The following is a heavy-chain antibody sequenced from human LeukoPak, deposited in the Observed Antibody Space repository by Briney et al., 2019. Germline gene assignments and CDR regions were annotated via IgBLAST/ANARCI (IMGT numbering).Heavy chain of an antibody. V-gene: IGHV4-34*01. CDR1: GVSFSGYY. J-gene: IGHJ4*02. Sequence: SETLSLTCAVYGVSFSGYYWSWIRQPPGKGLEWIGEINHSGSTNYNPSLKSRVTISVDTSKNQFSLKLSSVTAADTAVYYCARVPSPTYYDILTGYYTPVKSSDYWGQGTLVTVSS. D-gene: IGHD3-9*01. CDR3: ARVPSPTYYDILTGYYTPVKSSDY. CDR2: INHSGST.